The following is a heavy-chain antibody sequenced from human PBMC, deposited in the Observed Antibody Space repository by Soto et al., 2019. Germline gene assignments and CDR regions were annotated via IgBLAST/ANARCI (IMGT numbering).Heavy chain of an antibody. CDR1: GVTFSSYS. CDR3: ATDQLSLLNYDY. J-gene: IGHJ4*01. V-gene: IGHV3-21*01. Sequence: ALSLRLSCAASGVTFSSYSMNWVRQAPGKGLEWVSTISSTSIYIYYADSVRGRFTISRDNAKNSLYLQMNSLRAEDTAIYYCATDQLSLLNYDYWAQGTLVTV. CDR2: ISSTSIYI. D-gene: IGHD1-1*01.